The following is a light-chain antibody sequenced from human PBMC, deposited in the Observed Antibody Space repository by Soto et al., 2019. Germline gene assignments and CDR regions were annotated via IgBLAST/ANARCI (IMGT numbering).Light chain of an antibody. V-gene: IGLV7-46*01. Sequence: AVVTQEPSLTVSPGGTVTLTCGSSTGAVTSGHYPYWFQVKPGQVPRTLIYDTSNKHSWTPARFSGSLLGGKAALTLSGAQPEDEAEYYCLLSYSGAGVVFGGGTKLTVL. CDR3: LLSYSGAGVV. CDR1: TGAVTSGHY. CDR2: DTS. J-gene: IGLJ2*01.